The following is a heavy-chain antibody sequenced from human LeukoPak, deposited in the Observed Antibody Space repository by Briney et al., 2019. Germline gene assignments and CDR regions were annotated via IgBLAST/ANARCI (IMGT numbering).Heavy chain of an antibody. CDR2: IYHSGSP. CDR1: GGSISSNNW. Sequence: SGTLSLTCAVSGGSISSNNWWGWVRQPPGKGLEWIGEIYHSGSPNYNPSLKSRVTISVDKSRNHFSLNLSSVTAADTAVYYCARVNIDNWHSCDYWGQGTLVTVSS. V-gene: IGHV4-4*02. D-gene: IGHD1-1*01. CDR3: ARVNIDNWHSCDY. J-gene: IGHJ4*02.